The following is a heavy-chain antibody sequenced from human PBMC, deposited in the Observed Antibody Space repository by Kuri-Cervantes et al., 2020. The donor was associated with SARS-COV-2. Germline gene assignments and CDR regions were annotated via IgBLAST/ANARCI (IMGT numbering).Heavy chain of an antibody. Sequence: GESLKISCAASGFTFSSYSMNWVRQAPGKGLEWVSYISSSSSTIYYADSVKGRFTISRDNAKNSLYLQMNSLRAEDTAVYYCACPGKTPAAYWGQGTLVTVSS. V-gene: IGHV3-48*04. D-gene: IGHD2-15*01. J-gene: IGHJ4*02. CDR2: ISSSSSTI. CDR1: GFTFSSYS. CDR3: ACPGKTPAAY.